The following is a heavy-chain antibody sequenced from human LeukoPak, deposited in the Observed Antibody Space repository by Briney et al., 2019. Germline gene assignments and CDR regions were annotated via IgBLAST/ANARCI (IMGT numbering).Heavy chain of an antibody. V-gene: IGHV3-21*01. J-gene: IGHJ4*02. CDR2: ISSGSSYI. CDR1: GYTFSSYS. CDR3: ARSFYDGSGYPNFDY. D-gene: IGHD3-22*01. Sequence: PGGSLRLSCAASGYTFSSYSMNWVRQAPGKGLEWVSFISSGSSYIYYGDSVKGRFTLSRDNAKKSLYLQMNSLRAEDTAVYFCARSFYDGSGYPNFDYCGQGTLGTVSS.